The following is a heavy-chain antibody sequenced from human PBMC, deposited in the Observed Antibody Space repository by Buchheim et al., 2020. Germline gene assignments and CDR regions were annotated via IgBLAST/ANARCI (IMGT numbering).Heavy chain of an antibody. CDR1: GFTFSGHA. CDR2: ITGSGDAT. V-gene: IGHV3-23*01. CDR3: AKDRWYSNPTYFDF. Sequence: EVQLLESGGGLVKPGGSLRLSCTASGFTFSGHALGWVRQAPGKGLVWVSSITGSGDATFYADSLKSRFTISRDNSKKTLYLQMNNVRVEDTAVYFCAKDRWYSNPTYFDFWGQG. J-gene: IGHJ4*02. D-gene: IGHD4-11*01.